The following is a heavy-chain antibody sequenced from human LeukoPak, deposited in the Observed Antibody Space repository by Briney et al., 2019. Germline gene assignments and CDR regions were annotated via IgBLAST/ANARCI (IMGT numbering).Heavy chain of an antibody. Sequence: SVKVSCKASGYTFSSYAISWVRQAPGQGLEWMGGIIPIFGTANYAQRLQGRVTITTDESTSTAYMELSSLRSEDTAVYYCARVTGTTLPYWGQGTLVTVSS. CDR1: GYTFSSYA. D-gene: IGHD1-20*01. J-gene: IGHJ4*02. CDR3: ARVTGTTLPY. V-gene: IGHV1-69*05. CDR2: IIPIFGTA.